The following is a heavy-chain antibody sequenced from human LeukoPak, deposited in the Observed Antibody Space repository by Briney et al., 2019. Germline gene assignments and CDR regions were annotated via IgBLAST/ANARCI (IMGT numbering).Heavy chain of an antibody. Sequence: PSETLSLTCTVSGGSISSHYWSWIRQPPGKGLECIGYIYYSGSTNYNPSLKSRVTISVDTSKNQFSLKLSSVTAADTAVYYCARVSPQSYYYDSSGYYYGWFDPWGQGTLVTVSS. CDR2: IYYSGST. CDR1: GGSISSHY. D-gene: IGHD3-22*01. CDR3: ARVSPQSYYYDSSGYYYGWFDP. J-gene: IGHJ5*02. V-gene: IGHV4-59*11.